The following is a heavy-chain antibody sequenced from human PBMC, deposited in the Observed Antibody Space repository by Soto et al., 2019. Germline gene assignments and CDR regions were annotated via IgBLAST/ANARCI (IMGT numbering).Heavy chain of an antibody. CDR1: GGSLSDYF. CDR3: ARGGISHWAYFYYMDV. D-gene: IGHD2-21*01. J-gene: IGHJ6*03. CDR2: INHLGSI. V-gene: IGHV4-34*01. Sequence: KPSETLSLTCVVSGGSLSDYFWSWIRQPPGMALEWIGEINHLGSINYNPSIKSRITMSVDTYKNQFSLTLNSVTAADTVTYFCARGGISHWAYFYYMDVWDRGTTVTVSS.